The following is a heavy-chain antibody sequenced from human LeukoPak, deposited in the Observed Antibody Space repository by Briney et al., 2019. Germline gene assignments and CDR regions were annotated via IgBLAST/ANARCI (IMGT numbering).Heavy chain of an antibody. CDR2: VIPIFGTA. Sequence: SVTVSCKASGITFSNYAISWVRQAPGQGREWMGGVIPIFGTADYARKFQGRVTITADEFTNTAYTELSSLRSEDTAVYYCASFQGRFFLPSDYWGQGTLVTVSS. CDR3: ASFQGRFFLPSDY. CDR1: GITFSNYA. D-gene: IGHD2/OR15-2a*01. J-gene: IGHJ4*02. V-gene: IGHV1-69*01.